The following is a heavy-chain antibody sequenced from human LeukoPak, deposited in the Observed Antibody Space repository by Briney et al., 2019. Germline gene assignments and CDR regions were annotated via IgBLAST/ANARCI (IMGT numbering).Heavy chain of an antibody. J-gene: IGHJ3*02. CDR1: GYTFTSYG. D-gene: IGHD5-18*01. CDR3: ARAVGYSYGALDAFDI. CDR2: ISAYNGNT. Sequence: ASVKVSCKASGYTFTSYGISWVRQAPGQGLEWMGWISAYNGNTNYAQKLQGRVTITTDESTSTAYMELSSLRSEDTAVYYCARAVGYSYGALDAFDIWGQGTMVTVSS. V-gene: IGHV1-18*01.